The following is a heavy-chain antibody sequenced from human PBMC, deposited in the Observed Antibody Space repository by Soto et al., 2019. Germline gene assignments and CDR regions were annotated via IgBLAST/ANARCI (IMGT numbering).Heavy chain of an antibody. J-gene: IGHJ5*02. CDR1: GFTLSSYA. CDR2: ISGSGGST. D-gene: IGHD6-13*01. Sequence: PGGSLRLSCAASGFTLSSYAMSWVRQAPGKGLEWVSAISGSGGSTYYADSVKGRFTISRDNSKNTLYLQMNSLRAEDTAVYYCAKCRAAAAGTGQFDPWGQGTLVTVSS. V-gene: IGHV3-23*01. CDR3: AKCRAAAAGTGQFDP.